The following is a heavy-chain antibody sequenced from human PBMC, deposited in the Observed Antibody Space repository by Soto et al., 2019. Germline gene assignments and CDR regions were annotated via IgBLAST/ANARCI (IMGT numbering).Heavy chain of an antibody. V-gene: IGHV3-23*01. Sequence: GGSLRLSCAASGFTFSSYAMSWVRQAPGKGLEWVSAISGSGGSTYYADSVKGRFTISRDNSKNTLYLQMNSLRAEDTAVYYCENSHEGSYSDYWGQGTLVTVSS. CDR3: ENSHEGSYSDY. J-gene: IGHJ4*02. D-gene: IGHD1-26*01. CDR1: GFTFSSYA. CDR2: ISGSGGST.